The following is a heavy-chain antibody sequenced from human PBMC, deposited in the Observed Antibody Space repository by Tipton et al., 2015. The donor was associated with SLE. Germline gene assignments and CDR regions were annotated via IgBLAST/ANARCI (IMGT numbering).Heavy chain of an antibody. J-gene: IGHJ4*02. V-gene: IGHV4-59*01. CDR2: IYHSGST. CDR3: ARDRDSSGCHDY. D-gene: IGHD6-19*01. CDR1: GGSFSNYY. Sequence: TLSLTCAVYGGSFSNYYWSWIRQPPGKGLEWIGYIYHSGSTNYNPSLKSRVTISVDTSKNQFSLKLSSVTAADTAVYYCARDRDSSGCHDYWGQGTLVTVSS.